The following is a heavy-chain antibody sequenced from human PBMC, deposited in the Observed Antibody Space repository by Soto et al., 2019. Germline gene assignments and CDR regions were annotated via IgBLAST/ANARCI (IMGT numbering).Heavy chain of an antibody. CDR3: ARGRFLDY. CDR1: GDSISTYY. Sequence: SETLSLTCTVSGDSISTYYWTWIRQPPGKGLEWIGYIYNSASTKYNPSLKSRVTISIDTSKNQFSLKLSSVTAADTAVYYCARGRFLDYWGQGTLVTVSS. J-gene: IGHJ4*02. V-gene: IGHV4-59*08. CDR2: IYNSAST. D-gene: IGHD3-3*01.